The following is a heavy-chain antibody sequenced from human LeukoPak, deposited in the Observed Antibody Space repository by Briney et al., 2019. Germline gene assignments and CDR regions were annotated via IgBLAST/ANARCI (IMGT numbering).Heavy chain of an antibody. Sequence: GGSLRLSCAASGFTFSSYWMTWVRQAPGRGLEWAANIKGDGSEKYYADSVRGQFTISRDNAKNSLYLQMNSLRAEDTAVYYCAMFGLVAAIDSWGQGTLVTVSS. CDR1: GFTFSSYW. CDR2: IKGDGSEK. D-gene: IGHD5-12*01. CDR3: AMFGLVAAIDS. V-gene: IGHV3-7*02. J-gene: IGHJ4*02.